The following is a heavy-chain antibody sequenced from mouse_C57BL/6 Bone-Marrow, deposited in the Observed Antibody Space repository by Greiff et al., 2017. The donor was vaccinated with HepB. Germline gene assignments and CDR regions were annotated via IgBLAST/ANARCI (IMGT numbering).Heavy chain of an antibody. V-gene: IGHV1-50*01. CDR1: GYTFTSYW. CDR2: IDPSDSYT. Sequence: VKLQQPGAELVKPGASVKLSCKASGYTFTSYWMQWVKQRPGQGLEWIGEIDPSDSYTNYNQKFKGKATLTVDTSSSTAYMQLSSLTSEDSAVYYCAGGDSSGYPAWFAYWGQGTLVTVSA. J-gene: IGHJ3*01. D-gene: IGHD3-2*02. CDR3: AGGDSSGYPAWFAY.